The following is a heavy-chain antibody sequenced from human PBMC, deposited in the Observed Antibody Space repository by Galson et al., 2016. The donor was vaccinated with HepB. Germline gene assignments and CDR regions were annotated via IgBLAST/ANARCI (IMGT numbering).Heavy chain of an antibody. CDR2: VITAFGTA. V-gene: IGHV1-69*06. D-gene: IGHD2-21*01. J-gene: IGHJ5*02. CDR1: GGTFSNYV. Sequence: SVKVSCKASGGTFSNYVISWVRQAPGQGLERMGGVITAFGTANYAQRFQGRVTITADKSKSTAFMDLSGLTSDDTAVYYCTASPPTGIPPPRFDPWGQGTLVTVSS. CDR3: TASPPTGIPPPRFDP.